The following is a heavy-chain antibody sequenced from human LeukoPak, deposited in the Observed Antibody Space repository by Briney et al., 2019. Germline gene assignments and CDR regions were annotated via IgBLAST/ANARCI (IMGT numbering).Heavy chain of an antibody. CDR3: ASRLATTVAY. CDR2: IYDSGST. CDR1: GGSISSYY. Sequence: SETLSLTCTVSGGSISSYYWSWIRQPPGKGLEWIGYIYDSGSTYYNPSLKSRVTISVDTPKNQFSLKLSSVTAADTAVYYCASRLATTVAYWGQGTLVTVST. D-gene: IGHD1-26*01. V-gene: IGHV4-59*12. J-gene: IGHJ4*02.